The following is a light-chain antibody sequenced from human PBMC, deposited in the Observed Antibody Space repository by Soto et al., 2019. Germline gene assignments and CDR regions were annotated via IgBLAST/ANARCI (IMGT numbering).Light chain of an antibody. V-gene: IGKV3-20*01. CDR1: QSVTSTY. J-gene: IGKJ5*01. CDR2: GAS. Sequence: EILLTQSPGTLSLSPGERATLSCGASQSVTSTYLAWYQQKPGQAPRLLIYGASSRAIGIPDRLSGSVSGSEFILTINRMEPEDFAVYYCQQYGSSHTFGQGTRLEIK. CDR3: QQYGSSHT.